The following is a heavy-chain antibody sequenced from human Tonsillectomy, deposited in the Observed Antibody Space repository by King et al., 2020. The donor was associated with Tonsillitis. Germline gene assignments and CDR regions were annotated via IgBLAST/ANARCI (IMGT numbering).Heavy chain of an antibody. D-gene: IGHD3-9*01. CDR1: GGSISSYY. Sequence: QLQESGPGLVKPSETLSLTCTVSGGSISSYYWSWIRQPPGKGLEWIGYIYYSGSTNYNPSLKSRVTISVDTSKNQFSLKLSSVTAADTAVHYCARQVGRYFDWPEYYFDYWGQGTLVTVSS. CDR2: IYYSGST. V-gene: IGHV4-59*08. J-gene: IGHJ4*02. CDR3: ARQVGRYFDWPEYYFDY.